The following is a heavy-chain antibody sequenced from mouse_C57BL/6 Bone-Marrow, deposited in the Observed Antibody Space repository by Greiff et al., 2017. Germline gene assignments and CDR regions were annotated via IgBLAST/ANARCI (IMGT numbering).Heavy chain of an antibody. CDR2: INPYNGGT. Sequence: VQLQQSGPVLAKPGASVKMSCKASGYTFTDYYMNWVKQSHGKSLEWIGVINPYNGGTSYNQKFKGKATLTVDKSSSTAYMELNSLTSEDSAVYYCARGLRRAYYFDYWGQGTTLTVSS. V-gene: IGHV1-19*01. J-gene: IGHJ2*01. CDR1: GYTFTDYY. D-gene: IGHD2-4*01. CDR3: ARGLRRAYYFDY.